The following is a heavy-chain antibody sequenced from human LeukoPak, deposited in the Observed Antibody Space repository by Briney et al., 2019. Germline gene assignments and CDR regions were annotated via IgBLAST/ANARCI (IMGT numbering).Heavy chain of an antibody. J-gene: IGHJ4*02. CDR1: GGSFSGYY. CDR3: ARLTNGSGSSFDY. D-gene: IGHD3-10*01. V-gene: IGHV4-34*01. CDR2: INHSGST. Sequence: SETLSLTCAVYGGSFSGYYWSWIRQPPGKGLEWIGEINHSGSTNYNPSLKSRVTISVDTSKNQFSLKLSSVTAADTAVYYCARLTNGSGSSFDYRGQGTLVTVSS.